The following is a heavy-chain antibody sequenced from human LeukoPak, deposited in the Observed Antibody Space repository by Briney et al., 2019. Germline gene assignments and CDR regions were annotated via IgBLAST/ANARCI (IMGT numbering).Heavy chain of an antibody. V-gene: IGHV3-23*01. CDR2: ISGSGGST. CDR1: GFTFSSYA. D-gene: IGHD3-10*01. Sequence: GGSLRLSCAASGFTFSSYAMSWVRQAPGKGLEWVSAISGSGGSTYYADSVKGRFTISRDNSKNTPYLQMNSLRAEDTAVYYCASLWGGSGSFDYWGQGTLVTVSS. CDR3: ASLWGGSGSFDY. J-gene: IGHJ4*02.